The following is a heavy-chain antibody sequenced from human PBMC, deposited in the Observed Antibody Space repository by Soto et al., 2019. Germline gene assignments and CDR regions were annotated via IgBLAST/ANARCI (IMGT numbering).Heavy chain of an antibody. Sequence: LRLSCAASGFTFSSYAMSWVRQAPGKGLEWVSAISGSGGSTYYADSVKGRFTISRDNSKNTLYLQMNSLRAEDTAVYYCAKLMIVVVILDYWGQGTLVTVSS. D-gene: IGHD3-22*01. CDR2: ISGSGGST. CDR1: GFTFSSYA. J-gene: IGHJ4*02. CDR3: AKLMIVVVILDY. V-gene: IGHV3-23*01.